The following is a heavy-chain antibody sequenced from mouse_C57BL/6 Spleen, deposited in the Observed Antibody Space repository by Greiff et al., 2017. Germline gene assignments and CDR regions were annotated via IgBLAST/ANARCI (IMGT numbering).Heavy chain of an antibody. CDR3: TREGYGSSYDYAMDY. CDR1: GFTFSSYA. J-gene: IGHJ4*01. V-gene: IGHV5-9-1*02. Sequence: EVMLVESGAGLVKPGGSLKLSCAASGFTFSSYAMSWVRQTPEKRLEWVAYISSGGDYIYYADTVKGRFTISRDNARNTLYLQMSSLKSEDTAMYYFTREGYGSSYDYAMDYWGQGTSVTVSS. D-gene: IGHD1-1*01. CDR2: ISSGGDYI.